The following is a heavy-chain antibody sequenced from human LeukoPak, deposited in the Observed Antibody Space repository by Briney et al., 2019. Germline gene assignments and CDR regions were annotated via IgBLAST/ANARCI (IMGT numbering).Heavy chain of an antibody. CDR2: IIPIFGTA. D-gene: IGHD5-18*01. J-gene: IGHJ4*02. V-gene: IGHV1-69*05. CDR1: GGTFSSYA. Sequence: GSSVKVSCKASGGTFSSYAISWVRQAPGQGLEWMGGIIPIFGTANYAQKFQGRVTITTDESTSTAYMELSSLRPEDTAVYYCARQDTAMAYYFDYWGQGTLVTVSS. CDR3: ARQDTAMAYYFDY.